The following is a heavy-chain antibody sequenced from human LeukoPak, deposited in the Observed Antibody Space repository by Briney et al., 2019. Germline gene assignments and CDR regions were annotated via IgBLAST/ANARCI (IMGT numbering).Heavy chain of an antibody. CDR2: IRYDGSNK. CDR1: GFTFSSYG. J-gene: IGHJ2*01. D-gene: IGHD6-19*01. CDR3: AREGSSGPGGWYFDL. V-gene: IGHV3-30*02. Sequence: GGSLRLSCAASGFTFSSYGMHWVRQAPGKGLEWVAFIRYDGSNKYYADSVKGRFTISRDNAKNSLYLQMNSLRAGDTAVYYCAREGSSGPGGWYFDLWGRGTLVTVSS.